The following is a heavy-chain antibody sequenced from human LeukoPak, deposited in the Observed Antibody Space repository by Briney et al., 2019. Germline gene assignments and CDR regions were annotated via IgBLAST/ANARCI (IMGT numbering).Heavy chain of an antibody. Sequence: GGSLRLSCAASGFTFSSYEMNWVRQAPGKGLEWGSYISSSGSTIYYADSVKGRFTISRDNAKNSLYLQMNSLRAEDTAVYYCAIDNSRDSSGYDYWGPGTLVTVSS. CDR3: AIDNSRDSSGYDY. D-gene: IGHD3-22*01. CDR2: ISSSGSTI. V-gene: IGHV3-48*03. J-gene: IGHJ4*02. CDR1: GFTFSSYE.